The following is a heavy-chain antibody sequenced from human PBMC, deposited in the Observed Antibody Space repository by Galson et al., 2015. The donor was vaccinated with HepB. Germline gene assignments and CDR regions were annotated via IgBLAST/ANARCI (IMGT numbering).Heavy chain of an antibody. D-gene: IGHD6-19*01. CDR1: GGSISTYY. Sequence: ETLSLTCTVSGGSISTYYWSWIRQPPGKGLECIGYIYYSGTTNYNPSLKSRVTISVDTSKNQFSLKLSSVTAADTAVYYCARVRSGWHIDYWGQGTLVTVSS. CDR3: ARVRSGWHIDY. J-gene: IGHJ4*02. V-gene: IGHV4-59*01. CDR2: IYYSGTT.